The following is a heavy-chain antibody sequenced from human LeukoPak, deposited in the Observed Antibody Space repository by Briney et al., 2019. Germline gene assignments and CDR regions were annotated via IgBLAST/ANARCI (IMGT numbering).Heavy chain of an antibody. D-gene: IGHD1-26*01. CDR3: ATSTQWELPAFDI. J-gene: IGHJ3*02. CDR1: GYTFTGYY. CDR2: MNPNSGNT. Sequence: GASVKVSCKASGYTFTGYYMHWVRQATGQGLEWMGWMNPNSGNTGYAQKFQGRVTITRDTSISTAYMELSSLRSEDTAVYYCATSTQWELPAFDIWGQGTKVTVSS. V-gene: IGHV1-8*03.